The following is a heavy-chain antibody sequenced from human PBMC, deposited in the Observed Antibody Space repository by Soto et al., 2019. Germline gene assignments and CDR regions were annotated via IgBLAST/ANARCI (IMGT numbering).Heavy chain of an antibody. J-gene: IGHJ6*02. CDR3: AREAIAAADWYYYYYGMDV. CDR1: GGSISRYY. Sequence: PSETLSLTWTVSGGSISRYYWSWIRQPPGKGLEWIGYIYYSGSTNYNPSLKSRVTISVDTSRNQFSLKLSSVTAADTAVYYCAREAIAAADWYYYYYGMDVWGQGTTVTVSS. CDR2: IYYSGST. D-gene: IGHD6-13*01. V-gene: IGHV4-59*01.